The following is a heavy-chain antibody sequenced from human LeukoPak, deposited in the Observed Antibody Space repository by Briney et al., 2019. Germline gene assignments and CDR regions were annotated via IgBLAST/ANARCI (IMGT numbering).Heavy chain of an antibody. CDR3: AKYRGAYIEATTITGSDY. Sequence: GGSLRLSCAASGFTFSSYAMSWVRQAPGKGLEWVSAISGIGGSTYYADSVKGRFTISRDNSKNTLYLQMNSLRAEDTAVYYWAKYRGAYIEATTITGSDYWGQGTLVTVSS. D-gene: IGHD5-24*01. V-gene: IGHV3-23*01. CDR2: ISGIGGST. CDR1: GFTFSSYA. J-gene: IGHJ4*02.